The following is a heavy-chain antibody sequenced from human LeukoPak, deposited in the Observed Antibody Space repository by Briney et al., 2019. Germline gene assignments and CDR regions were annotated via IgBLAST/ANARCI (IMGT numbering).Heavy chain of an antibody. J-gene: IGHJ4*02. CDR2: IYYSGST. D-gene: IGHD3-9*01. Sequence: PSETLSLTCAVYGGSFSGYYWSWIRQPPGKGLEWIGYIYYSGSTNYNPSLKSRVTISVDTSKNQFSLKLSSVTAADTAVYYCARRSRDILTWTDYYFDYWGQGTLVTVSS. CDR1: GGSFSGYY. V-gene: IGHV4-59*08. CDR3: ARRSRDILTWTDYYFDY.